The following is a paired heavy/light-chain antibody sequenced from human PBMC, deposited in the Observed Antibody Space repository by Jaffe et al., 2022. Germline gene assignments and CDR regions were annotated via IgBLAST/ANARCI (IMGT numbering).Heavy chain of an antibody. D-gene: IGHD5-12*01. J-gene: IGHJ4*02. V-gene: IGHV3-7*05. CDR3: ATDRGGYYYFDN. Sequence: EVQLVESGGTLVQSGGSLRLSCAASGVIFTNYWMTWVRQAPGKGLEWVASIKADGSDRYYVDSVRGRFTISRDNAKNSLYLQMNSLRAADTAVYYCATDRGGYYYFDNWGQGTLVTVSS. CDR1: GVIFTNYW. CDR2: IKADGSDR.
Light chain of an antibody. CDR3: QSFDSSLGVSRV. Sequence: QSVLTQPPSVSGAPGQTVTISCTGSSSNIGAYYSVHWYRQLPGTAPKLLIYTNTNRPSGVPDRFSGSKSGSSASLTITGLQAEDEGDYYCQSFDSSLGVSRVFGGGTKLTVL. CDR2: TNT. V-gene: IGLV1-40*01. J-gene: IGLJ3*02. CDR1: SSNIGAYYS.